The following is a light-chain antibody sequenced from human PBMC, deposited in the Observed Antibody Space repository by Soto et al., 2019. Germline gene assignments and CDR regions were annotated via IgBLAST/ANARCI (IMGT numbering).Light chain of an antibody. Sequence: QSVLTQPPSASGTPGQRVTISCSGSSSKIGSNTVNWYQQLPGTAPKLLIYSNNQRPSGVPDRFSGSKSGTSASLAISGLQSEDEADYYCAAWGDSLNGYVFGTGTKVTVL. J-gene: IGLJ1*01. CDR1: SSKIGSNT. CDR3: AAWGDSLNGYV. V-gene: IGLV1-44*01. CDR2: SNN.